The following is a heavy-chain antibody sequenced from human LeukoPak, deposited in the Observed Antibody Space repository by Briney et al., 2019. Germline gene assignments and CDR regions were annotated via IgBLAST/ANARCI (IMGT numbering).Heavy chain of an antibody. CDR1: GYTFTDYY. CDR3: ARDRSTLGYRQFDY. D-gene: IGHD5-18*01. CDR2: VNPNSGVT. V-gene: IGHV1-2*02. Sequence: PSASVKVSCKAPGYTFTDYYIHWVRQAPGQGLEWMGWVNPNSGVTMYAQRFQDRVTMTRDPSTNTAYIDLSSLESDETARYYCARDRSTLGYRQFDYWGQGTLVTVSS. J-gene: IGHJ4*02.